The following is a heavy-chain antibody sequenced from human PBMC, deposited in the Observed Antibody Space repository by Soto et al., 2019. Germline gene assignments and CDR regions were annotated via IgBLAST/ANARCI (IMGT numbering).Heavy chain of an antibody. J-gene: IGHJ6*02. D-gene: IGHD3-9*01. CDR1: GGTFSSYA. CDR3: ARPLHAIFTGYLGNYYYYGMDV. Sequence: QVQLVQSGAEVKKPGSSVKVSCKASGGTFSSYAISWVRQAPGQGLEWMGGISPIFGTANYEQKYQGRVTMTADECTGTADMELDRRISGETDVDYCARPLHAIFTGYLGNYYYYGMDVWGQGTTVTVSS. CDR2: ISPIFGTA. V-gene: IGHV1-69*01.